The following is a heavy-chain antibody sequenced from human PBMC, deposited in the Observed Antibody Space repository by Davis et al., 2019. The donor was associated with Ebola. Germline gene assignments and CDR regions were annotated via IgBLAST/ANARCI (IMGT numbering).Heavy chain of an antibody. D-gene: IGHD1-26*01. J-gene: IGHJ5*02. V-gene: IGHV3-11*04. CDR3: ARGAHYLNYYANWFDP. CDR1: GFPFSDYY. CDR2: IGNHGHVI. Sequence: GESLKISCAASGFPFSDYYMTWIRQAPGKGLEWISYIGNHGHVIHYADSVKGRFTISRDNAKNSLFLQIRSLRPEDTAIYSCARGAHYLNYYANWFDPWGQGTLVTVSS.